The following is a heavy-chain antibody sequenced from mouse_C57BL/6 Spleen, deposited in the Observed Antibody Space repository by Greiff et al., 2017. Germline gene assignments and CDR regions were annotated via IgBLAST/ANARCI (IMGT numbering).Heavy chain of an antibody. CDR3: TTTRIYYGNSTYFDY. CDR2: IDPENGDT. Sequence: EVKLMESGAELVRPGASVKLSCTASGFNIKDDYMHWVKQRPEQGLEWIGWIDPENGDTEYASKFQGKATITADTSSNTAYLQLSSLTSEDTAVYYCTTTRIYYGNSTYFDYWGQGTTLTVSS. CDR1: GFNIKDDY. J-gene: IGHJ2*01. V-gene: IGHV14-4*01. D-gene: IGHD2-1*01.